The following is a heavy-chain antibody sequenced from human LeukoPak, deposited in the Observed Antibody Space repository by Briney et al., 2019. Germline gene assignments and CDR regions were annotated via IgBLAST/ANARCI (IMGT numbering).Heavy chain of an antibody. D-gene: IGHD4-23*01. CDR3: ARGNGGNSGY. CDR1: GGSISSYY. V-gene: IGHV4-59*01. CDR2: IYYSGST. J-gene: IGHJ4*02. Sequence: SETLSLTCTVSGGSISSYYWNWVRQPPGKGLEWIGYIYYSGSTNYNPSLKSRVTISVDTSKNQFSLKLSSVTAADTAVYYCARGNGGNSGYWGQGTLVTVSS.